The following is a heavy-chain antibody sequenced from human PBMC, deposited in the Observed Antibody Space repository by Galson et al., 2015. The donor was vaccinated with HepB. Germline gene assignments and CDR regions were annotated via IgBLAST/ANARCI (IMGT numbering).Heavy chain of an antibody. Sequence: SLRLSCAASGFTFSSYAMHWVRQAPGKGLEWVAVISYDGSNNYYADSVKGRFTISRDNSKNTLYLQMNSLRAEDTAVYYCARGFWTASDYDFWSGYYRGRLPPDYWGQGTLVTVSS. CDR1: GFTFSSYA. V-gene: IGHV3-30-3*01. CDR2: ISYDGSNN. D-gene: IGHD3-3*01. J-gene: IGHJ4*02. CDR3: ARGFWTASDYDFWSGYYRGRLPPDY.